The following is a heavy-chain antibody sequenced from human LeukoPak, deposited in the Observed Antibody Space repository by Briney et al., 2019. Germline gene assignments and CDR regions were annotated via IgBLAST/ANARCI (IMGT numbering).Heavy chain of an antibody. J-gene: IGHJ4*02. CDR3: ASRRGSGYDRFNYYFDY. D-gene: IGHD5-12*01. CDR2: IIPIFGTA. CDR1: GGTFSSYA. Sequence: ASVTVSCKASGGTFSSYAISWVRQAPGQGLEWMGGIIPIFGTANYAQKFQGRVTITADESTSTAYMELSSLRSEDTAVYYCASRRGSGYDRFNYYFDYWGQGTLVTVSS. V-gene: IGHV1-69*13.